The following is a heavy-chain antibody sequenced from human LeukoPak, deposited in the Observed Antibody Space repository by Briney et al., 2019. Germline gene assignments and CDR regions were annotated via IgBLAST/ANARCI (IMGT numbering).Heavy chain of an antibody. CDR1: GFTFSSYW. CDR3: ARVGLRVGYYYDSSGYYH. D-gene: IGHD3-22*01. J-gene: IGHJ5*02. V-gene: IGHV3-74*01. Sequence: GGSLRLSCAASGFTFSSYWMHWVRQAPGKGLVWVSRINSDGSSTSYADSVKGRFTISRDNAKNTLYLQMNSLRAEDTAVYYCARVGLRVGYYYDSSGYYHWGQGTLVTVSS. CDR2: INSDGSST.